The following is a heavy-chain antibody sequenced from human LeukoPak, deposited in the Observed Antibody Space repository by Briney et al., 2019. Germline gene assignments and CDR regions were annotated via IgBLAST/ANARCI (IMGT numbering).Heavy chain of an antibody. CDR3: VKALGYCSGGSCYFDY. J-gene: IGHJ4*02. CDR1: ALTFHDYT. D-gene: IGHD2-15*01. V-gene: IGHV3-43*01. CDR2: ISWDGGST. Sequence: GGSLRLSCAASALTFHDYTMHWVRQGPGKGLEWVSLISWDGGSTYYADSVKGRFTISRDNSKNSLYLQMNSLRSEDTALYYCVKALGYCSGGSCYFDYWGQGTLVTVSS.